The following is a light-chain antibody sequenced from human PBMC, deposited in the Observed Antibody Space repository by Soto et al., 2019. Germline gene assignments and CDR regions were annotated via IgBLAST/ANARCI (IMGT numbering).Light chain of an antibody. V-gene: IGLV2-14*03. J-gene: IGLJ2*01. Sequence: QSALTQPASVSGSPGQSITISCTGTSHDIGPYNYVSWYQQQPGKAPRLLIYDVTNRPSGVSDRFSGSKSGRTASLTISGLQAEDEADYYCSSYTSIIAVVFGGGTKVTVL. CDR1: SHDIGPYNY. CDR3: SSYTSIIAVV. CDR2: DVT.